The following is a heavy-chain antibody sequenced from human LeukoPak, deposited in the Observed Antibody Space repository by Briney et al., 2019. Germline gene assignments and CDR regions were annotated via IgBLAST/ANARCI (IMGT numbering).Heavy chain of an antibody. CDR2: INHSGST. Sequence: SETLSLTCAVHGGSFSGYYWSWIRQPPGKGLEWIGEINHSGSTNYNPSLKSRVTISVDTSKNQFSLKLSSVTAAVTAVYYCARGAYKNSGYATAFDYWGQGTLVTVSS. J-gene: IGHJ4*02. D-gene: IGHD5-12*01. CDR1: GGSFSGYY. V-gene: IGHV4-34*01. CDR3: ARGAYKNSGYATAFDY.